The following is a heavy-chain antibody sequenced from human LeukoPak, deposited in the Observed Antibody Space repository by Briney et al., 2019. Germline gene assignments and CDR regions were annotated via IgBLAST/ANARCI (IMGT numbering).Heavy chain of an antibody. CDR2: IRNDRIT. CDR1: GLTFSDAW. CDR3: TWMATIFTVDY. Sequence: GGSLRLSCVLSGLTFSDAWMSWVRQAPGKGLKWVGRIRNDRITDYAAPVQGRFSISRDNSKNTFYLQMNSLRTEDTGMYSCTWMATIFTVDYWGQGTLVTVSS. J-gene: IGHJ4*02. D-gene: IGHD5-12*01. V-gene: IGHV3-15*01.